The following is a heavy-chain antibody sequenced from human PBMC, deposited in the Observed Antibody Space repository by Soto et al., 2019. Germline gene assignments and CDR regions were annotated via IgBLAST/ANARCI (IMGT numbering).Heavy chain of an antibody. CDR2: IYYSGST. V-gene: IGHV4-39*01. CDR3: ARLRYSSSNYYFDY. D-gene: IGHD6-13*01. Sequence: SETLSLTCTVSGGSISSSSYYWGWIRQPPGKGLEWIGSIYYSGSTYYNPSLKSRVTISVDTSKNQFSLKLSSVTAADTAVYYCARLRYSSSNYYFDYWGQGTLVTVSS. J-gene: IGHJ4*02. CDR1: GGSISSSSYY.